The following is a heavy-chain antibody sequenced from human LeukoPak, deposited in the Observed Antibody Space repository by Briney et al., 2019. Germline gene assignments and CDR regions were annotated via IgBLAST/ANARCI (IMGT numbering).Heavy chain of an antibody. J-gene: IGHJ4*02. CDR1: GFAFSSYG. D-gene: IGHD3-10*01. Sequence: PGRSLRLSCAASGFAFSSYGMHWVRQAPGKGLEWVAVISYDGSNKYYADSVKGRFTISRDNSKNTLYLQMNSLRAEDTAVYYCAKDRQPPGTFDYWGQGTLVTVSS. V-gene: IGHV3-30*18. CDR2: ISYDGSNK. CDR3: AKDRQPPGTFDY.